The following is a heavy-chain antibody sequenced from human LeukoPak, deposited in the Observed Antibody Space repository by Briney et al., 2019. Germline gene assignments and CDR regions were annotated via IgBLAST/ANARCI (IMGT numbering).Heavy chain of an antibody. CDR1: GGTFSSYA. V-gene: IGHV1-69*05. CDR3: AREGPSKRGSGSYYNLDY. D-gene: IGHD3-10*01. J-gene: IGHJ4*02. CDR2: IIPIFGTA. Sequence: GASVKVSCKASGGTFSSYAISWVRQAPGQGLEWMGGIIPIFGTANYAQKFQGRVTITTDESTSTAYMELSSLRSEDTAVYYCAREGPSKRGSGSYYNLDYWGQGTLVTVSS.